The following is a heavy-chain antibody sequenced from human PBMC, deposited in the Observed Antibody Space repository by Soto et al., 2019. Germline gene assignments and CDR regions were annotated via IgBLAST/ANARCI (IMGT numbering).Heavy chain of an antibody. V-gene: IGHV5-10-1*03. CDR3: ARHDYDSSGYHAAAFDI. D-gene: IGHD3-22*01. J-gene: IGHJ3*02. Sequence: EVQLVQSGAEVKKPGESLRISCKGSGYSFTSYWISWVRQMPGKGLEWMGRIDPSDSYTNYSPSFQGHVTIAADKSISTAYLQWSSLKASDTAMYYCARHDYDSSGYHAAAFDIWGQGTMVTVSS. CDR1: GYSFTSYW. CDR2: IDPSDSYT.